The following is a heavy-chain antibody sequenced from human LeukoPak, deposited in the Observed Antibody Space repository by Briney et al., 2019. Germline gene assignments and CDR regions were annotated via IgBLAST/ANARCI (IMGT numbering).Heavy chain of an antibody. J-gene: IGHJ4*02. Sequence: ASVKVSCKVSGYTLTELSMHWVRQAPGKGLEWMGGFDPEDGETIYAQRFQGRVTMTEDTSTDTAYMELSSLRSEDTAVYYCATAVGGSYLVFDYWGQGTLVTVSS. CDR2: FDPEDGET. V-gene: IGHV1-24*01. D-gene: IGHD1-26*01. CDR1: GYTLTELS. CDR3: ATAVGGSYLVFDY.